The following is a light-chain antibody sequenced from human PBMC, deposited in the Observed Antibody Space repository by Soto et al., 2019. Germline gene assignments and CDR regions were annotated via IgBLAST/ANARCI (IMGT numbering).Light chain of an antibody. V-gene: IGKV3-20*01. Sequence: MEITQSRGTLSLSPEESATLSCSPSQSVDSTYITWYQQKPGQAPRLLIYDAYKRATGIPVRFSGSGSGTDFTLTISRLEPEDFAVYYCQQYGSSSWTFGQGTKVDIK. CDR2: DAY. CDR3: QQYGSSSWT. J-gene: IGKJ1*01. CDR1: QSVDSTY.